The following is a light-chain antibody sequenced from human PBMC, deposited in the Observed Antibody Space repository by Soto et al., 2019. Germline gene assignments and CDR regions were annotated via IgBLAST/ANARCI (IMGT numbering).Light chain of an antibody. CDR3: CSYAGSSSSI. J-gene: IGLJ1*01. Sequence: SALTQPSPVYGSPGQSITISCSGTSSDVGTYNLVSWYQQYPGKAPRLMIYEVTKRPSGVSNRFSGSKSGNTASLTISGLQPEDEADYYCCSYAGSSSSIFGTGTKVTVL. CDR1: SSDVGTYNL. V-gene: IGLV2-23*02. CDR2: EVT.